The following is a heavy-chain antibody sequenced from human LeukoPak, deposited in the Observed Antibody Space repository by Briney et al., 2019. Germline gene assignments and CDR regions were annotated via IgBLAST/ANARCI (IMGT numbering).Heavy chain of an antibody. CDR1: GFTVSSNY. Sequence: GGSLRLSCAASGFTVSSNYMSWVRQAPGKGLEWVSVIYSGGGTYYADSVKGRFTISRDNSKNTLYLQMNSLRAEDTAVYYCARVDSPDYDSSGPLDYWGQGTLVTVSS. V-gene: IGHV3-66*01. D-gene: IGHD3-22*01. CDR2: IYSGGGT. J-gene: IGHJ4*02. CDR3: ARVDSPDYDSSGPLDY.